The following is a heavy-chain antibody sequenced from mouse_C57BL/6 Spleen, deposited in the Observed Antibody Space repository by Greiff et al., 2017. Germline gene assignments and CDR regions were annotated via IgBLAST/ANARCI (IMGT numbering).Heavy chain of an antibody. CDR3: ARDRWVDV. J-gene: IGHJ1*03. V-gene: IGHV5-4*01. CDR2: ISDGGSYT. CDR1: GFTFSSYA. Sequence: EVKLVESGGGLVKPGGSLKLSCAASGFTFSSYAMSWVRQTPEKRLEWVATISDGGSYTYYPDNVKGRFTISRDNAKNNLYLQMSHLKSEDTAMYYCARDRWVDVWGTQTTVTASS. D-gene: IGHD2-3*01.